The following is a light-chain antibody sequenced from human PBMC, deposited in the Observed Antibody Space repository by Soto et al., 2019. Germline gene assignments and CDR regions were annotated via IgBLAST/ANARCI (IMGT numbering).Light chain of an antibody. J-gene: IGLJ1*01. CDR1: SGHSNYA. Sequence: QSVLTQSPSASASLGASVKLTCTLSSGHSNYAIAWHQQQPEKGPRYLMKLNSDGSHRKGDGIPDRFSGSSSGAERYLTISSLQSEDEADYYCQTWGTGIRVFGTGTKLNVL. CDR2: LNSDGSH. V-gene: IGLV4-69*01. CDR3: QTWGTGIRV.